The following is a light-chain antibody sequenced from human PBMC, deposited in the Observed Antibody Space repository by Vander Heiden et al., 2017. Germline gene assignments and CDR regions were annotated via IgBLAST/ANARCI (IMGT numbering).Light chain of an antibody. CDR1: QSVSSY. CDR2: DAS. V-gene: IGKV3-11*01. Sequence: EIVLTQSSANLSLSPGERAILSCRASQSVSSYLAWYQQKPGQAPRLLIYDASNRATGIPARFSGSGSGTDFTLTISSLEPEDFAVYYCQQRSNWPPITFGQGTRLEIK. CDR3: QQRSNWPPIT. J-gene: IGKJ5*01.